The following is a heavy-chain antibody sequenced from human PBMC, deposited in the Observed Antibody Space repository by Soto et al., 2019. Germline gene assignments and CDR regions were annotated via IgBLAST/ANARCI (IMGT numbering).Heavy chain of an antibody. Sequence: EVQLVESGGGLVKPGGSLRLSCAASGFTFSNAWMSWVRQAPGKGLEWVGRIKSKTDGGTTDYAAPVKGRFTISRDDSNNTLYLQMNSLKTEDTAVYYCTTDHEFLTLFDIWGQGTMVTVSS. J-gene: IGHJ3*02. D-gene: IGHD3-10*01. CDR2: IKSKTDGGTT. CDR3: TTDHEFLTLFDI. CDR1: GFTFSNAW. V-gene: IGHV3-15*01.